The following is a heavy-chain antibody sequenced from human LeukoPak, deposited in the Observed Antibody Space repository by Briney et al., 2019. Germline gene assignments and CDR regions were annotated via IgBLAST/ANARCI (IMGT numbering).Heavy chain of an antibody. Sequence: SETLSLTCTVSGGSISSYYWSWIRQPPGKGLEWIGYIYYSGSTNYNPSLKSRVTISVDTSKNQFSLKLSSVTATDTAVYYCARGSSGEWELHLDYWGQGTLVTVSS. CDR1: GGSISSYY. CDR3: ARGSSGEWELHLDY. J-gene: IGHJ4*02. V-gene: IGHV4-59*01. D-gene: IGHD1-26*01. CDR2: IYYSGST.